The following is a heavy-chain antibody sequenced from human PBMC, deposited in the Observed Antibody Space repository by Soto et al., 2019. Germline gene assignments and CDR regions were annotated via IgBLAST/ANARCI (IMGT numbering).Heavy chain of an antibody. V-gene: IGHV3-9*01. CDR3: TKGASTSCFSAFDL. D-gene: IGHD2-2*01. Sequence: EVQLVESGGGLVQPGRSLRLSCTASGFTFDDYAMHWVRQAPGKGLEWVSSISWNSGNIVYADSVRGRFTISRDNAKTSLHLQMNSLRAEDTALYYCTKGASTSCFSAFDLWGQGTMVIVSS. CDR2: ISWNSGNI. CDR1: GFTFDDYA. J-gene: IGHJ3*01.